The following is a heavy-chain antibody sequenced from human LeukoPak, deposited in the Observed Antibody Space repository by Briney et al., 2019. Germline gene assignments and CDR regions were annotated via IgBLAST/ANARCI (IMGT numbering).Heavy chain of an antibody. Sequence: SGPALVKPTQTLTLTCTFSGFSLSTSGMCVSWIRQPPGKALEWLARIDWDDDKYYSTSLKTRLTISKDTSKNQVVLTMTNMDPVDTATYYCARSISDSSGYYYPDYWGQGILVTVSS. CDR2: IDWDDDK. V-gene: IGHV2-70*11. J-gene: IGHJ4*02. CDR1: GFSLSTSGMC. CDR3: ARSISDSSGYYYPDY. D-gene: IGHD3-22*01.